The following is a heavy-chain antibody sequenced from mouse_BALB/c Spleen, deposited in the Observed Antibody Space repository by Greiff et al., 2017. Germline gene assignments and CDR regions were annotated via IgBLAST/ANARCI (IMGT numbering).Heavy chain of an antibody. CDR1: GYAFTNYL. D-gene: IGHD1-1*01. CDR2: INPRSGGT. V-gene: IGHV1-54*01. CDR3: AYGSSSYYAMDY. Sequence: VQLQQSGAELVRPGTSVKVSCKASGYAFTNYLIEWVKQRPGQGLEWIGVINPRSGGTNYNEKFKGKATLTADKSSSTAYMQLSSLTSDDSAVYFCAYGSSSYYAMDYWGQGTSVTVSS. J-gene: IGHJ4*01.